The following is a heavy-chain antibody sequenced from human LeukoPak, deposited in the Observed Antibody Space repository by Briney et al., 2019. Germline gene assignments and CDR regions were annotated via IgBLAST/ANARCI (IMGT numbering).Heavy chain of an antibody. CDR3: ARSRYYYDSSGYYYRLYYFDY. J-gene: IGHJ4*02. CDR1: GFTFSSYS. V-gene: IGHV3-7*01. Sequence: GGSLRLSCAASGFTFSSYSMNWVRQAPGKGLEWVANIKQGGSEKYYVDSVKGQFTISRDNAKKSLYLQMNSLRAEDTAVYYCARSRYYYDSSGYYYRLYYFDYWGQGTLVTVSS. CDR2: IKQGGSEK. D-gene: IGHD3-22*01.